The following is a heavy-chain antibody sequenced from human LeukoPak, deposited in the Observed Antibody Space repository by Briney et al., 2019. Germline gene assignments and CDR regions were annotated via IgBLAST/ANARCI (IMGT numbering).Heavy chain of an antibody. Sequence: SGGSLRLSCAASGFTFSNAWMSWVRQAPGKGLEWVGRIKSKTDGGTTDYAAPVKGRFTISRDDSKNTLYLQMNSLKTEDTAVYYCTTVCGSCYSGNYYYYGMDVWGQGTTVTVSS. D-gene: IGHD2-15*01. CDR3: TTVCGSCYSGNYYYYGMDV. V-gene: IGHV3-15*01. J-gene: IGHJ6*02. CDR2: IKSKTDGGTT. CDR1: GFTFSNAW.